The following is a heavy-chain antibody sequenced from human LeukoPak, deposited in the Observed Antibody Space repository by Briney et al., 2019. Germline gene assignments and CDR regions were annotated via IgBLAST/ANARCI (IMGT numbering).Heavy chain of an antibody. CDR2: VSYDGTTK. V-gene: IGHV3-30-3*01. CDR3: VRDFGRGDYPGFF. CDR1: GFTFSNYA. D-gene: IGHD3-10*01. J-gene: IGHJ4*02. Sequence: PGGSLRLSCAASGFTFSNYAMHWVRQAPGKELEWVALVSYDGTTKYYTDSVQGRFTISRDNSRNTLSLQMSSLRPDDTAIYYCVRDFGRGDYPGFFWGQGTLVTVSS.